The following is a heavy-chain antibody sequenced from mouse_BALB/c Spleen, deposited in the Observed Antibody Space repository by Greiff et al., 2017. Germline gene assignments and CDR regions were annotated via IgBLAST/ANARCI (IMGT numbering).Heavy chain of an antibody. V-gene: IGHV5-4*02. CDR3: ARGGIYYGNYDAMDY. D-gene: IGHD2-1*01. J-gene: IGHJ4*01. CDR1: GFTFSDYY. CDR2: ISDGGSYT. Sequence: EVKLMESGGGLVKPGGSLKLSCAASGFTFSDYYMYWVRQTPEKRLEWVATISDGGSYTYYPDSVKGRFTISRDNAKNNLYLQMSSLKSEDTAMYYCARGGIYYGNYDAMDYWGQGTSVTVSS.